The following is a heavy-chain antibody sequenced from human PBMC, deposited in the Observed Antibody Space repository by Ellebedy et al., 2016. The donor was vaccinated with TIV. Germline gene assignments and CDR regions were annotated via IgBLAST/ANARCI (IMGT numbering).Heavy chain of an antibody. CDR2: INHSGST. D-gene: IGHD3-10*01. CDR1: GGSISSGDYY. CDR3: ARGPYYYGSGSYWTMDDY. V-gene: IGHV4-39*07. J-gene: IGHJ4*02. Sequence: MPSETLSLTCTVSGGSISSGDYYWSWIRQPPGKGLEWIGEINHSGSTNYNPSLKSRVTISVDTSKNQFSLKLSSVTAADTAVYYCARGPYYYGSGSYWTMDDYWGQGTLVTVSS.